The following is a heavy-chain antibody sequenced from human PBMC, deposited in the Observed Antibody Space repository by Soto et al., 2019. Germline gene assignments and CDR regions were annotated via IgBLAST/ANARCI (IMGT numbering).Heavy chain of an antibody. Sequence: EVQLEDSGGGLVQPGGSLRLSCAASGFTFTTYWMSWVRQAPGKGLEWVANIKQDGSEKYYVDSVKGRFTISRDNTKKSLYLQMNRLRAEDTAVYYCASRYLEYCSSASCSAPYDYWGQGTLVTVSS. J-gene: IGHJ4*02. CDR2: IKQDGSEK. CDR1: GFTFTTYW. V-gene: IGHV3-7*05. D-gene: IGHD2-2*01. CDR3: ASRYLEYCSSASCSAPYDY.